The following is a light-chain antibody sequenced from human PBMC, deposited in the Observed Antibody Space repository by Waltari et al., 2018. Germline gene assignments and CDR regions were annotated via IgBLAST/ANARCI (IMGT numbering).Light chain of an antibody. V-gene: IGKV3-20*01. J-gene: IGKJ5*01. CDR2: GAS. CDR1: QSISSSS. CDR3: QQYGSSLIT. Sequence: EIVLTQSPGTLSLSPGERATLSCRASQSISSSSLAWYQQKPGQAPRLLIYGASSRATGSPDRFSGSGSGTDFTLTISRLEPEDFAVYYCQQYGSSLITFGQGTRLEIK.